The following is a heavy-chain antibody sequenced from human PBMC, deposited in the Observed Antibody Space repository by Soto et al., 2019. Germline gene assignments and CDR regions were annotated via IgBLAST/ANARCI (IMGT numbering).Heavy chain of an antibody. J-gene: IGHJ4*02. D-gene: IGHD6-19*01. CDR3: ARQVAGTVYYFDY. CDR2: IYYSGST. V-gene: IGHV4-59*01. Sequence: PSETLSLTCTVSGGSISSYYWSWIRQPPGKGLEWIGYIYYSGSTNYNPSLKSRVTISVDTSKNQFSLKLSSVTAADTAVYYCARQVAGTVYYFDYWGQGTLVTVS. CDR1: GGSISSYY.